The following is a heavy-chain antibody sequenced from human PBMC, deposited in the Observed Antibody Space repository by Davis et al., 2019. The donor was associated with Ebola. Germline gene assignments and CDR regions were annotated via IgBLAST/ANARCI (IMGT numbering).Heavy chain of an antibody. CDR2: VYPGDSDI. CDR1: GYMFAKYW. D-gene: IGHD2-2*01. V-gene: IGHV5-51*01. J-gene: IGHJ6*02. Sequence: GESLKISCQGSGYMFAKYWIGWVGQVSGKGLEWVGIVYPGDSDITYSPSFQGQVTISVDKSLSTTFLQWSTLKASDTAIYYCARMPRGYLDEGYALDVWGQGTTVTVSS. CDR3: ARMPRGYLDEGYALDV.